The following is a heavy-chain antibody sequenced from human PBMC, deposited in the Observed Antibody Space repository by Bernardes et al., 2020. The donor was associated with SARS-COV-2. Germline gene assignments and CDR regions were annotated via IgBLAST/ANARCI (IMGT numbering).Heavy chain of an antibody. CDR2: IAIYNGKT. V-gene: IGHV1-18*03. D-gene: IGHD5-12*01. CDR1: GDTFIRLG. J-gene: IGHJ4*02. CDR3: ARADLSGNYYDYYFDS. Sequence: ASVKVSCKASGDTFIRLGISWVRQAPGQGLEWMGWIAIYNGKTEFAQKFQDRVTLTTDIPANTVYMELRSLKSDDMAVYYCARADLSGNYYDYYFDSWGQGTPVSVSS.